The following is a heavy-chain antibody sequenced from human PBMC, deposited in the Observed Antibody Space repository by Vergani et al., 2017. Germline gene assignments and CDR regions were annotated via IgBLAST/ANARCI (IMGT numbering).Heavy chain of an antibody. D-gene: IGHD3-22*01. J-gene: IGHJ4*02. CDR2: ISGSGGST. Sequence: EVQLLESGGGLVQPGGSLRLSCAASGFTFSSYAMSWVRQAPGKGLEWVSAISGSGGSTYYADSVKGRFTISRDNSKNTLYLQMNSLRAEDMAVYYCAKAYDSSGYYYVYYFDYWGQGTLVTVSS. CDR1: GFTFSSYA. CDR3: AKAYDSSGYYYVYYFDY. V-gene: IGHV3-23*01.